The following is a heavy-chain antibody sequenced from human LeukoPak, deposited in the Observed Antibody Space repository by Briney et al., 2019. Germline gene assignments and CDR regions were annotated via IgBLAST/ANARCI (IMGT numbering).Heavy chain of an antibody. CDR1: GFTFSTHW. Sequence: PGGALRLSCAASGFTFSTHWMHWVRHGPGRGLVWVSRISPEGTTTAYADTVKGRFTISRDNAKNTLFLQMNSLSAEDTAIYYCERDFDWILFDYWGQGTLVTVSS. J-gene: IGHJ4*02. D-gene: IGHD3-9*01. V-gene: IGHV3-74*03. CDR2: ISPEGTTT. CDR3: ERDFDWILFDY.